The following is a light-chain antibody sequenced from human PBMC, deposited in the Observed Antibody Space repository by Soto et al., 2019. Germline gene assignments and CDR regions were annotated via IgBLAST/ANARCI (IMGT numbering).Light chain of an antibody. CDR3: QQYGSLSWT. Sequence: EIVLTQSPGTLSLSPGDRATLSCRASQSISSSFLAWYQQRPGQAPRLLLYGASTRATGIPDRFSGSGSGTDFTLSISRLEPEDFAVYYCQQYGSLSWTFGQGTKVDIK. J-gene: IGKJ1*01. CDR2: GAS. CDR1: QSISSSF. V-gene: IGKV3-20*01.